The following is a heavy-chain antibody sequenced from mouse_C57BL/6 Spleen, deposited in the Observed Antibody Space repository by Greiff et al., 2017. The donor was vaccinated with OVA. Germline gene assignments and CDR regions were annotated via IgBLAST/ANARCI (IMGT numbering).Heavy chain of an antibody. CDR2: IDPSDSYT. CDR3: ARGGIYYGNYQIDY. J-gene: IGHJ2*01. V-gene: IGHV1-59*01. CDR1: GYTFTSYW. Sequence: QVQLQQPGAELVRPGTSVKLSCKASGYTFTSYWMHWVKQRPGQGLEWIGVIDPSDSYTNYNQKFKGKATLTVETSSSTAYMQLSSLTSEDSAVYYCARGGIYYGNYQIDYWGQGTTLTVSS. D-gene: IGHD2-1*01.